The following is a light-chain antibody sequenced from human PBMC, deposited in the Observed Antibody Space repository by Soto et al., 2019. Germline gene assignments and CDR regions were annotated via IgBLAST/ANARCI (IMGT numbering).Light chain of an antibody. CDR1: TSDVGGYNS. CDR3: GSYTRGSTVV. J-gene: IGLJ2*01. CDR2: DVS. Sequence: QSVLTQPASLSVSPGQSITISCTGTTSDVGGYNSVSWYQQHPGKAPKLMIYDVSNRPSGISTRFSGSKSGNTASLTISGLQAEDEADYYCGSYTRGSTVVFGGGTKLTVL. V-gene: IGLV2-14*01.